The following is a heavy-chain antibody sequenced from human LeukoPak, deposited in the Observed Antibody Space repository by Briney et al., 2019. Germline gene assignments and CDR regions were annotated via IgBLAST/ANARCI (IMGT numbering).Heavy chain of an antibody. CDR1: GFTFSSYA. J-gene: IGHJ4*02. CDR2: ISYDGSNK. Sequence: GRSLRLSCAASGFTFSSYAMHWVRQAPGKGLEWVAVISYDGSNKYYADSVKGRFTISRDNSKNTLYLQMNSLRAEDTAVYYGAKDLRIPILGVVKLFAYWGQGTLV. D-gene: IGHD3-3*01. CDR3: AKDLRIPILGVVKLFAY. V-gene: IGHV3-30-3*01.